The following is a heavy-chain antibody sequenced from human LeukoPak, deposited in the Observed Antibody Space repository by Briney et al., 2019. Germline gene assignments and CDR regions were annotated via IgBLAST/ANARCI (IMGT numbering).Heavy chain of an antibody. CDR3: AKGYCSSTSCSYFDY. V-gene: IGHV3-23*01. D-gene: IGHD2-2*01. CDR1: GFTLSNYA. Sequence: GGSLRLSCAASGFTLSNYAMSWVRQAPGKGLEWVSAISGSGGSTYYADSVKGRFTISRDNSKNTLYLQMNSLRAEDTAVYYCAKGYCSSTSCSYFDYWGQGTLVTVSS. CDR2: ISGSGGST. J-gene: IGHJ4*02.